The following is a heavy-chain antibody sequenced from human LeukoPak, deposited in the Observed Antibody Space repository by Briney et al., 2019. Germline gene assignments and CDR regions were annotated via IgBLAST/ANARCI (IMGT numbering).Heavy chain of an antibody. V-gene: IGHV3-21*04. J-gene: IGHJ4*02. CDR3: ARTRRDGYNPEEFDY. CDR1: GFTFSSYS. Sequence: GGSLRLSCAASGFTFSSYSMNWVRQAPGKGLEWVSSISSSSSYIYYADSVKGRFTISRDNAKNSLYLQMNSLRSEDTAVYYCARTRRDGYNPEEFDYWGQGTLVTVSS. D-gene: IGHD5-24*01. CDR2: ISSSSSYI.